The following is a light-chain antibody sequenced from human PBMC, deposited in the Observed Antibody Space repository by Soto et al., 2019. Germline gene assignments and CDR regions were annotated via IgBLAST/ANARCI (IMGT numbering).Light chain of an antibody. CDR1: TGAVTSGHY. V-gene: IGLV7-46*01. J-gene: IGLJ3*02. Sequence: QAVVTQEPSLTVSPGGTVTLTCGSSTGAVTSGHYPYWFQQKPGQAPRTLIYDTSSTQSWTPARFSGSLLGGKAALTLSGAQPEDEAEYYCLLYFRDVRVFGGGTKVAVL. CDR3: LLYFRDVRV. CDR2: DTS.